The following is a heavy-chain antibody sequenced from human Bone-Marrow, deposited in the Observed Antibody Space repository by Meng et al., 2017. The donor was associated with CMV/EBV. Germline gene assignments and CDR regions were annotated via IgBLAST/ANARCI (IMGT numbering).Heavy chain of an antibody. CDR3: ARGGAVAGPRGWFDP. CDR1: GFPFDDYA. J-gene: IGHJ5*02. V-gene: IGHV3-9*01. CDR2: ISWNSGSI. Sequence: SLKISCAASGFPFDDYAMHWVRQAPGKGLEWVAGISWNSGSIGYADSVKGRFTISRDNAKNSLYLQMNSLRAEDTAVYYCARGGAVAGPRGWFDPWGQGTLVTVSS. D-gene: IGHD6-19*01.